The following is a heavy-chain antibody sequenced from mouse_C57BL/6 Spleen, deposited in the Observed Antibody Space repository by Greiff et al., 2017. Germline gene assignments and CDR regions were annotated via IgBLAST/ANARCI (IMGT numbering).Heavy chain of an antibody. D-gene: IGHD1-1*01. V-gene: IGHV1-7*01. CDR3: ARDEDGSTPWFAY. CDR2: INPSSGYT. CDR1: GYTFTSYW. J-gene: IGHJ3*01. Sequence: QVQLQQSGAELAKPGASVKLSCKASGYTFTSYWMHWVKQRPGQGLEWIGYINPSSGYTQYNQKFKDKATLTADKSSSTAYMQLSSLTYEDAAVYYCARDEDGSTPWFAYWGQGTLVTVSA.